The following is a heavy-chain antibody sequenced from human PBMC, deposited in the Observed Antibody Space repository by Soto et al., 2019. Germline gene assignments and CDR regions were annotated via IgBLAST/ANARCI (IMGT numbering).Heavy chain of an antibody. V-gene: IGHV1-69*01. D-gene: IGHD2-15*01. Sequence: QVQLVQSGAEVKKPGSSVKISCKAFGGSFSDYAISWVRQAPGQGLEWMGGIIPILGTPNYAQKFQDRVTFTAHESTNTAYMELSRLTSEDTAVYYCARDRAPRGWSYLDLWGQGTQVTVSS. J-gene: IGHJ4*02. CDR3: ARDRAPRGWSYLDL. CDR1: GGSFSDYA. CDR2: IIPILGTP.